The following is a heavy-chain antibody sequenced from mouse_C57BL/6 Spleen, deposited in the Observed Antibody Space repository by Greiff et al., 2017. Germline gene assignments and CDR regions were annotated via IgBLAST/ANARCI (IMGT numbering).Heavy chain of an antibody. CDR2: INPSAGGT. V-gene: IGHV1-42*01. CDR1: GYSFTGYY. J-gene: IGHJ3*01. CDR3: ARWGAQAAWFAY. D-gene: IGHD3-2*02. Sequence: EVQLVQSGPELVKPGASVKISCKASGYSFTGYYMNWVKQSPEKSLEWIGEINPSAGGTTYNQKFKAKATLTVDKSSSTAYMQRKSLTSEDSAVYYCARWGAQAAWFAYWGQGTLVTVSA.